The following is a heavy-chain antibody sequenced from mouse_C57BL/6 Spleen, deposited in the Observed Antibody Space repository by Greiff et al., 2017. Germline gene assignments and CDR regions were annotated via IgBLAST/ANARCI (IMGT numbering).Heavy chain of an antibody. CDR1: GYTFTSYW. CDR2: INPSNGGT. D-gene: IGHD1-1*01. CDR3: ASFYYYGSSYWYFDV. J-gene: IGHJ1*03. V-gene: IGHV1-53*01. Sequence: QVQLKQPGTELVKPGASVKLSCKASGYTFTSYWMHWVKQRPGQGLGWIGNINPSNGGTNYNEKIKSKATLTVDKSSSTAYMQLSSLSSEDSAVYYCASFYYYGSSYWYFDVWGTGTTVTVSS.